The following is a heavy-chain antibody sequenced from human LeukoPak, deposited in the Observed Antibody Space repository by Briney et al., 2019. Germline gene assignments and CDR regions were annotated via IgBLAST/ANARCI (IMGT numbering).Heavy chain of an antibody. V-gene: IGHV4-59*11. CDR1: GASMSSHY. J-gene: IGHJ4*02. Sequence: SETLSLTCTVSGASMSSHYWTWMRQDPGTGREWIGNIFHTGSTSYNPALESRVTISLDTSNNQFSLKLTSVTAADTAVYYCAKEGGPARPGLDSWGQGTLVTVSS. D-gene: IGHD6-6*01. CDR3: AKEGGPARPGLDS. CDR2: IFHTGST.